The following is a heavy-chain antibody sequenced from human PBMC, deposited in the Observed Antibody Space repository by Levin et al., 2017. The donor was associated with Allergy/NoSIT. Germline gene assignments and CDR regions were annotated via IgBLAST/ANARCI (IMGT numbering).Heavy chain of an antibody. Sequence: RGESLKISCKASGYTFTGYYIHWVRQAPGQGLEWMGWINPNTGGTNYAQKFQGRVTMTRDTSISTAYMELSRLRSDDTAVYYCARDIGQGIAAAEGAFDIWGQGTMVTVSS. CDR1: GYTFTGYY. CDR2: INPNTGGT. CDR3: ARDIGQGIAAAEGAFDI. V-gene: IGHV1-2*02. J-gene: IGHJ3*02. D-gene: IGHD6-13*01.